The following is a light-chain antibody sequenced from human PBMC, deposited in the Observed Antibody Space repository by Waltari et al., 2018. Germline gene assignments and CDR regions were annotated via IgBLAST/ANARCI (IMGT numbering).Light chain of an antibody. CDR1: QTINTY. CDR3: QQSYSKPWT. J-gene: IGKJ1*01. Sequence: DIQMTQSPSSLSASVGDRVTITCRASQTINTYLSWYQQRPGGAPKFLIYAASGLQSGVPSRFRGSGSGTEFTLTINSLQPEDFATYYCQQSYSKPWTFGQGTTVEI. V-gene: IGKV1-39*01. CDR2: AAS.